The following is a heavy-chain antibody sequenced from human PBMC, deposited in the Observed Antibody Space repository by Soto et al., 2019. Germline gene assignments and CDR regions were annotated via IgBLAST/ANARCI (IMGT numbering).Heavy chain of an antibody. D-gene: IGHD2-15*01. CDR3: ARGHLGITTTGTWYDFDY. V-gene: IGHV4-59*01. CDR1: GYSISSYY. J-gene: IGHJ4*02. CDR2: IYYSGRT. Sequence: ETLSLTCTVSGYSISSYYWTWIRQPPGKGLEYIGYIYYSGRTYYNPSLKSRVTISVDTSKNQFSLKLSSVTAADTAVYYCARGHLGITTTGTWYDFDYWGQGTLVTVSS.